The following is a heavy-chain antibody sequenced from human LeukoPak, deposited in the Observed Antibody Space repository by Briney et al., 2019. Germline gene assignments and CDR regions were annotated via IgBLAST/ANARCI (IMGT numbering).Heavy chain of an antibody. V-gene: IGHV3-7*01. D-gene: IGHD3-3*01. J-gene: IGHJ4*02. Sequence: GGSLRLSCAAAGFTFSTYWTSWVRQAPGKWLASLANIKQDGSEKYYVDSVKGRFTISRDNAKNSLYLQMNTLRPEDTAVYYCARERQNKDFWSGGDYWGQGTLVAVSS. CDR3: ARERQNKDFWSGGDY. CDR1: GFTFSTYW. CDR2: IKQDGSEK.